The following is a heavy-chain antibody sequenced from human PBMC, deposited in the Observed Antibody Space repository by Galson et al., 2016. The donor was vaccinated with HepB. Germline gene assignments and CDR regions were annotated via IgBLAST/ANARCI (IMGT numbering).Heavy chain of an antibody. V-gene: IGHV4-39*07. Sequence: ETLSLTCTVSGGSISSNTYYWTWIRQPPGKGLEWIGSIYYTGSTYYNPSLKSRLTISMDRSKNQFSLGLSSVTAADTAMYYCARGKYCGDGCYRGIEYWGQGTLVTVSS. CDR3: ARGKYCGDGCYRGIEY. J-gene: IGHJ4*02. CDR1: GGSISSNTYY. D-gene: IGHD2-21*02. CDR2: IYYTGST.